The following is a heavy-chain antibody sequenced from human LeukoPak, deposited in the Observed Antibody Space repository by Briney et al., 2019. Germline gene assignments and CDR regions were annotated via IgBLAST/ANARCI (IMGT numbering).Heavy chain of an antibody. D-gene: IGHD2-8*02. CDR3: AKDHGTGWHTDF. CDR2: ISTDGSIR. V-gene: IGHV3-30*18. CDR1: GFSFSNYG. J-gene: IGHJ4*02. Sequence: PGRSLRLSCAASGFSFSNYGMQWVRQAPGKGLEWVALISTDGSIRYYADSVQGRFTISRDNSVNTLSLQMNSLRAEDTAVYFCAKDHGTGWHTDFWGQGILVTVSS.